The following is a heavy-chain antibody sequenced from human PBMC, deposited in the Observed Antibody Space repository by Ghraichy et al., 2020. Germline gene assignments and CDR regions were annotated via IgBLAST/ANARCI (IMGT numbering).Heavy chain of an antibody. D-gene: IGHD3-22*01. Sequence: GGSLRLSCAASGFTFSSYWMHWVRQAPGKGLVWVSRINSDGSSTSYADSVKGRFTISRDNAKNTLYLQMNSLRAEDTAVYYCARERDYYDSSGYSDAFDIWGQGTMVTVSS. V-gene: IGHV3-74*01. CDR2: INSDGSST. J-gene: IGHJ3*02. CDR3: ARERDYYDSSGYSDAFDI. CDR1: GFTFSSYW.